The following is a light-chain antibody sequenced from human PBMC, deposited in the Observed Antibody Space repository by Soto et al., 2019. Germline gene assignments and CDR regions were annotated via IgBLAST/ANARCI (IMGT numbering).Light chain of an antibody. CDR3: CSYAGRSTYV. J-gene: IGLJ1*01. V-gene: IGLV2-23*01. Sequence: QSALTQPASVSGSPGQSITISCTGTSSDVGSYNLVSWYQQLPGKAPKLMIYEGNKRPSGVSNRFSGSKSGHTASLTISGLQAEDEADYYCCSYAGRSTYVFGTGTKLTVL. CDR2: EGN. CDR1: SSDVGSYNL.